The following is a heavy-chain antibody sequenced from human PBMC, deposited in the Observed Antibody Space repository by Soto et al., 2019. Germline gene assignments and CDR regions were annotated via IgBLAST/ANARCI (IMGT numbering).Heavy chain of an antibody. Sequence: EVQLVESGGGLVKPGGSLRLSCAASGFTFSSYSMNWVRQAPGKGLEWVSSISSSSSYIYYAGSVKGRFTISRDNAKNSLYLQMNSLRAEDTAVYYCARDQPGYSYGYGLGYWGQGTLVTVSS. J-gene: IGHJ4*02. V-gene: IGHV3-21*01. CDR3: ARDQPGYSYGYGLGY. CDR2: ISSSSSYI. D-gene: IGHD5-18*01. CDR1: GFTFSSYS.